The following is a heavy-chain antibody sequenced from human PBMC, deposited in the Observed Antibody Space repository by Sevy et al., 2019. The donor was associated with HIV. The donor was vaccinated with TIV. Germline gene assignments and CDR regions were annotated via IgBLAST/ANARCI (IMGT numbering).Heavy chain of an antibody. CDR2: IYYSGST. CDR3: ARVSQRGYTDGYPTDAFDI. CDR1: GGSISSYY. J-gene: IGHJ3*02. Sequence: SETLSLTCIVSGGSISSYYWSWIRQPPGKGLEWIGYIYYSGSTNYNPSLKSRVTISVDTSKNQFSLKLSSVTAADTAVYYCARVSQRGYTDGYPTDAFDIWGRGTMVTVSS. V-gene: IGHV4-59*01. D-gene: IGHD5-18*01.